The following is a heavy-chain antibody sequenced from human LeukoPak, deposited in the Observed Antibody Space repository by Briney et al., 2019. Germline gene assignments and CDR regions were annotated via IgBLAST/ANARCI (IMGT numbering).Heavy chain of an antibody. CDR1: GGTFSSYA. J-gene: IGHJ4*02. CDR2: IIPIFGTA. D-gene: IGHD3-22*01. Sequence: SVKVSCKASGGTFSSYAISWVRQAPGQGLEWMGGIIPIFGTANYAQKFQGRVSITPDESTSTAYMELSSLRSEDTAVYYCARDRFSPYYDSSRGFDYWGQGTLVTVSS. CDR3: ARDRFSPYYDSSRGFDY. V-gene: IGHV1-69*13.